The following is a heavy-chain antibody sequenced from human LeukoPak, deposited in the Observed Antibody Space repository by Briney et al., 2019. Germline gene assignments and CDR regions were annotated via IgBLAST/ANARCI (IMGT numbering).Heavy chain of an antibody. CDR1: GGSISSSNW. CDR2: IYHSGST. Sequence: PSGTLSLTCAVSGGSISSSNWWSWVRQPPGKGLEWIGEIYHSGSTNYNSSLKSRVTISVDKSKNQVSLKLSSVTAADTAVYYCARVGGYCSSTRCSTRAYYGMDVWGQGTTVTVSS. J-gene: IGHJ6*02. V-gene: IGHV4-4*02. D-gene: IGHD2-2*02. CDR3: ARVGGYCSSTRCSTRAYYGMDV.